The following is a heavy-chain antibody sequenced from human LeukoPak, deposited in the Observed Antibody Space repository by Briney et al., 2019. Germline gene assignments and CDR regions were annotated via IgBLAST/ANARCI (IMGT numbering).Heavy chain of an antibody. CDR3: ASRQLWTH. D-gene: IGHD5-18*01. CDR1: GFTFSSYE. CDR2: ISSSGSTI. Sequence: GGSLRLSCAASGFTFSSYEMNWVRQAPGKGLEWVSYISSSGSTIYYADSVKGRFTISRDNSKNTLYLQMNSLRAEDTAVYYCASRQLWTHWGQGTLVTVSS. J-gene: IGHJ4*02. V-gene: IGHV3-48*03.